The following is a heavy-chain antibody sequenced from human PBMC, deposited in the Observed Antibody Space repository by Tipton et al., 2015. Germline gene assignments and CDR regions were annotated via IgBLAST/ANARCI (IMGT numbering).Heavy chain of an antibody. D-gene: IGHD2-2*01. CDR3: AAIRTVIIPAARSTYYYGLDV. CDR2: IFYRGTT. Sequence: GLVKPSETLSLTCSVSGGSINDINYSWGWIRQPPGKGLEWIGTIFYRGTTNYNSSLKSRVTIFVDPSQNQFSLRLSSVTAADMAIYFCAAIRTVIIPAARSTYYYGLDVWGQGTTVGVSS. V-gene: IGHV4-39*01. CDR1: GGSINDINYS. J-gene: IGHJ6*02.